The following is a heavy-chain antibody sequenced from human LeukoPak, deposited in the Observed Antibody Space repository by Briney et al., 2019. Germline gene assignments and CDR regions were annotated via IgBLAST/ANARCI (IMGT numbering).Heavy chain of an antibody. J-gene: IGHJ4*02. V-gene: IGHV4-34*01. CDR1: GGSFSGYY. Sequence: PSETPSLTCAVYGGSFSGYYWSWIRQPPGKGLEWIGEINHSGSTNYNPSLKSRVTISVDTSKNQFSLKLSSVTAADTAVYYCARVGSSWYNHYYFDYWGQGTLVTVSS. CDR2: INHSGST. CDR3: ARVGSSWYNHYYFDY. D-gene: IGHD6-13*01.